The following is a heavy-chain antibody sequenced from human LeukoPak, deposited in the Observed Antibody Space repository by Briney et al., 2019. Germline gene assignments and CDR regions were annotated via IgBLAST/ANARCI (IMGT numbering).Heavy chain of an antibody. CDR2: INEDGSEK. V-gene: IGHV3-7*01. CDR3: ARGKTYYDILTGYSSFFDY. D-gene: IGHD3-9*01. CDR1: GFTFTSYW. J-gene: IGHJ4*02. Sequence: PGGSLRLSCVASGFTFTSYWMSWVRQAPGKGLEWVANINEDGSEKYYVDSVKGRFTISRDNAKISLYLQMNSLRAEDTAVYYCARGKTYYDILTGYSSFFDYWGQGTLVTVSS.